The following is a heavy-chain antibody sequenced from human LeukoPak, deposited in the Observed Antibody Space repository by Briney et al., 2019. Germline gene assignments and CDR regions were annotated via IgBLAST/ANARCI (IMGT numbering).Heavy chain of an antibody. CDR3: ARIGRNHYDSSGYYVYH. D-gene: IGHD3-22*01. CDR2: INPNSGGT. J-gene: IGHJ4*02. V-gene: IGHV1-2*02. Sequence: ASVKVSCKASGYTFTGYYMHWVRQAPGQGLEWMGWINPNSGGTNYAQKFQGRVTMTRDTSISTAYMELGRLRSDDTAVYYCARIGRNHYDSSGYYVYHWGQGTLVTVSS. CDR1: GYTFTGYY.